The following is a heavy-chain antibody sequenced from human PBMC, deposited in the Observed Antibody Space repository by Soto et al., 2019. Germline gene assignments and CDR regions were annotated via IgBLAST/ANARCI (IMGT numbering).Heavy chain of an antibody. CDR3: GRVLIAGVTTD. CDR1: GGSFSGYY. CDR2: SNHVGNT. Sequence: QVQLQQWGAGLLKPSETLSLTCAVYGGSFSGYYWSWIRQPPGKGLEWIGESNHVGNTNYNPSLKSRVTMSVDPSKNQFSLRLTSVTAADTAVYYCGRVLIAGVTTDWGQGTLVIVSS. D-gene: IGHD5-18*01. V-gene: IGHV4-34*01. J-gene: IGHJ4*02.